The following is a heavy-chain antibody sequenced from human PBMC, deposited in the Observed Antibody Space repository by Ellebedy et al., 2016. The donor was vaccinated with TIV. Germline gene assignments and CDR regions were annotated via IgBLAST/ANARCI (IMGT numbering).Heavy chain of an antibody. J-gene: IGHJ5*02. CDR3: ARRGSYGDYAVQVNNWFDR. D-gene: IGHD4-17*01. CDR1: GFSFRNYW. CDR2: IYQDGSDK. Sequence: GEPLKISCAASGFSFRNYWMGWVRQAPGKGLEWVANIYQDGSDKYYVDSVKGRFTISRDNAKNSLYLQLNSLRVEDTAVYYCARRGSYGDYAVQVNNWFDRWGQGTLVTV. V-gene: IGHV3-7*01.